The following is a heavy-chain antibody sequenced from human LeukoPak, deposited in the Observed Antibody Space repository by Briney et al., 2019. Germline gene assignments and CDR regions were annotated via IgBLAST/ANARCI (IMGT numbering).Heavy chain of an antibody. J-gene: IGHJ4*02. V-gene: IGHV4-38-2*02. CDR2: IYHSGST. CDR3: AREYLRRDGYNTFDY. CDR1: GYSISSGYY. Sequence: SETLSLTCTVSGYSISSGYYWGWIRQPPGKGLEWIGSIYHSGSTYYNPSLKSRVTISVDTSKNQFSLKLSPVTAADTAVYYCAREYLRRDGYNTFDYWGQGTLVTVSS. D-gene: IGHD5-24*01.